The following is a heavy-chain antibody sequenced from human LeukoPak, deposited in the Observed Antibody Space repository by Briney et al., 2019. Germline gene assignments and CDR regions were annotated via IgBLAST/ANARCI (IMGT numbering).Heavy chain of an antibody. CDR1: GGSISSSNW. D-gene: IGHD6-13*01. CDR2: IYHSGST. Sequence: SGTLSLTCAVSGGSISSSNWWSLVRQPPGKGLEWIGEIYHSGSTNYNPSLKSRVTISVDTSKNQFSLKLSSVTAADTAVYYCAREIWGVQERGSSSSLFHYYYMDVWGKGTTVTVSS. V-gene: IGHV4-4*02. J-gene: IGHJ6*03. CDR3: AREIWGVQERGSSSSLFHYYYMDV.